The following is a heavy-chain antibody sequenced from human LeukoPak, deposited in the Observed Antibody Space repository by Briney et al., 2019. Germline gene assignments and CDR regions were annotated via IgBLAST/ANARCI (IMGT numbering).Heavy chain of an antibody. D-gene: IGHD6-25*01. CDR3: GRHDGGSGWPWLGIDY. J-gene: IGHJ4*02. Sequence: ASVKVSCKASGYTFTSYGISWVRQAPGQGLEWMGWVSAYNGNTNYAQKFQGRVTMTTDTPTSTVYMELRSLRSDDTAVYYCGRHDGGSGWPWLGIDYWGQGTLVTVSS. V-gene: IGHV1-18*01. CDR2: VSAYNGNT. CDR1: GYTFTSYG.